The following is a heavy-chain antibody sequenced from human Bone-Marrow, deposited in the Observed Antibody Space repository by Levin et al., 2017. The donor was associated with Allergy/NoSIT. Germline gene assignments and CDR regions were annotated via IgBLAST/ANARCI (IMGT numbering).Heavy chain of an antibody. D-gene: IGHD4-17*01. V-gene: IGHV1-24*01. Sequence: GESLKISCKVSGYTLTELSMHWVRQAPGKGLEWMGGFDPEDGETIYAQRFQGRVTMTEDTSTDTAYMYLSRLRSDDTAGYYCASASGDYYGMDVWGQETTVIVSS. CDR1: GYTLTELS. J-gene: IGHJ6*02. CDR2: FDPEDGET. CDR3: ASASGDYYGMDV.